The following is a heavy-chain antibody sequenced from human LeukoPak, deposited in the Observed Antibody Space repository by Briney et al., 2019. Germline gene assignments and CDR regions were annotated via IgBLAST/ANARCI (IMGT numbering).Heavy chain of an antibody. D-gene: IGHD2-15*01. CDR1: GFTFSTYS. V-gene: IGHV3-23*01. CDR3: ATKNSGSYPFDY. CDR2: ISSGGGTI. J-gene: IGHJ4*02. Sequence: PGGSLRLSCAASGFTFSTYSMNWVRQAPGKGLEWVSVISSGGGTIYYADSVKGRFTISRDNSKNTLYLQMNNLRDDDTAVYYCATKNSGSYPFDYWGQGTLVTVSS.